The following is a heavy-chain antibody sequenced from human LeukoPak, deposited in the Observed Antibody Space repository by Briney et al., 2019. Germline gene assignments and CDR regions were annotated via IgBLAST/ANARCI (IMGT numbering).Heavy chain of an antibody. V-gene: IGHV3-23*01. J-gene: IGHJ4*02. CDR1: GFTLSTYA. Sequence: GGSLRLSCAAFGFTLSTYAMSWVRQTPGKGLEWVAATSSSDAGTYYADSVRGRFTISRDNSKNTVYLQMNSLRAEDTAVYFCAKEALPGIAVAGRVYWGQGTLVTVSS. CDR3: AKEALPGIAVAGRVY. D-gene: IGHD6-19*01. CDR2: TSSSDAGT.